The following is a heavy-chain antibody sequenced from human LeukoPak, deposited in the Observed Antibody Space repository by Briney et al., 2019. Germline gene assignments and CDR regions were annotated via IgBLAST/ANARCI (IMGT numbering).Heavy chain of an antibody. CDR3: ARSGQQLVVPLDY. V-gene: IGHV3-30-3*01. D-gene: IGHD6-13*01. J-gene: IGHJ4*02. CDR1: GFTFSSYA. Sequence: PGGSLRLSCAASGFTFSSYAMHWVRQAPGKGLEWVAVISYDGSNKYYADSVKGRFTISRDNSKNTLYLQMNSLRAEDTAVYYCARSGQQLVVPLDYWGQGTLVTVSS. CDR2: ISYDGSNK.